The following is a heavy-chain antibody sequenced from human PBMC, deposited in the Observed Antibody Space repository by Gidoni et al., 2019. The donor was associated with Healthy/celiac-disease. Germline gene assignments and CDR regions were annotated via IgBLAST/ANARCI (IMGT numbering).Heavy chain of an antibody. Sequence: QVQLVQSGAEVKKPGASVKVSCKASGSTFTSYYMHWVRQAPGQGLEWMGIINPSGGSTSYAQKFQGRVTMTRDTSTSTVYMELSSLRSEDTAVYYCATDPKGGYSNYYAWGQGTLVTVSS. CDR3: ATDPKGGYSNYYA. J-gene: IGHJ5*02. CDR2: INPSGGST. V-gene: IGHV1-46*01. CDR1: GSTFTSYY. D-gene: IGHD4-4*01.